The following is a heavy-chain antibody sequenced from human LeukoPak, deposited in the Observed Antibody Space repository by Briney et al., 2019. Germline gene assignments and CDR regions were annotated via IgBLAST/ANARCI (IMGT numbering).Heavy chain of an antibody. CDR3: ARDPATVVTPFFDY. J-gene: IGHJ4*02. CDR2: ISSSSSTI. V-gene: IGHV3-48*04. CDR1: GFTFSSYS. Sequence: PGGSLRLSCAASGFTFSSYSMNWVRQAPGKGLEWVSYISSSSSTIYYADSVKGRFTISRDNAKNSLYLQMNSLRAEDTAVYYCARDPATVVTPFFDYWGRGTLVTVSS. D-gene: IGHD4-23*01.